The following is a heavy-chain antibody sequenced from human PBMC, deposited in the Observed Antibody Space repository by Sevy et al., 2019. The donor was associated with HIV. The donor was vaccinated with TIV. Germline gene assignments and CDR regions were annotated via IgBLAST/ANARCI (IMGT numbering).Heavy chain of an antibody. CDR1: GFPFSDAW. Sequence: GGSLRLSCAASGFPFSDAWMNWVRQAPGKGLEWVGLIKNENEGGTTDYAAPVKGRFTISRDDSKNTLFLQMSSLKTEDTAIYYCTIDWGSGTTWVRAFDLWVQGTMVTVSS. CDR3: TIDWGSGTTWVRAFDL. CDR2: IKNENEGGTT. V-gene: IGHV3-15*01. D-gene: IGHD1-7*01. J-gene: IGHJ3*01.